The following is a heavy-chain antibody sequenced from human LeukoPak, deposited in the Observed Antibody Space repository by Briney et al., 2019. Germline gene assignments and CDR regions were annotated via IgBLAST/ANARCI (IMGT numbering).Heavy chain of an antibody. Sequence: GGSLRLSFAASGFTFSSYAMSWVRQAPGKGLEWVSVITGSGSSTYYADSVKGRFTISRDNAKNSLYLQMNSLRAEDTAVYYCARWTGITMVRGAISDAFDIWGQGTMVTVSS. CDR3: ARWTGITMVRGAISDAFDI. J-gene: IGHJ3*02. CDR2: ITGSGSST. V-gene: IGHV3-23*01. CDR1: GFTFSSYA. D-gene: IGHD3-10*01.